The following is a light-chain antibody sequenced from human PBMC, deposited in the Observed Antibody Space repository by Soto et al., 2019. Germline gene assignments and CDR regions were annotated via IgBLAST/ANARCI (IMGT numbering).Light chain of an antibody. V-gene: IGKV1-39*01. CDR3: QKTYSTPYT. CDR1: QSISGY. CDR2: STS. J-gene: IGKJ2*01. Sequence: DIQMTQSPSSLSASIGDRVTITCRASQSISGYLNWYQQKPGKAPTLLIYSTSTLQSGVPSRFSGSGSGTDFTLTISSLQPEDFATYYCQKTYSTPYTFGQGTKVEMK.